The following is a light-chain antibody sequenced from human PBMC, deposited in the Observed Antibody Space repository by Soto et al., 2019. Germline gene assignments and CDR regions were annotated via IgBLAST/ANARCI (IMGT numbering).Light chain of an antibody. CDR1: SSDVGGYNY. J-gene: IGLJ3*02. CDR3: NPNTSTTTRV. Sequence: QSALTQPASVSGSPGQSITISCTGTSSDVGGYNYVSWYQQHPGKAPKLLIYEVSNRPSGVSDRFTASKSGNTASLTISGLQAEDEAYYYRNPNTSTTTRVFGGRTQLNVL. V-gene: IGLV2-14*01. CDR2: EVS.